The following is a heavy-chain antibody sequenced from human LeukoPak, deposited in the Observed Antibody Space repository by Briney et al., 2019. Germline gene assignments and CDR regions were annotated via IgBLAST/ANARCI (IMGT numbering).Heavy chain of an antibody. CDR3: ARGEGERSWYYFHY. CDR1: GFTFSSFG. CDR2: IRYDGRNK. V-gene: IGHV3-30*02. D-gene: IGHD6-13*01. J-gene: IGHJ4*02. Sequence: SGGSLRLSCAASGFTFSSFGMYWVRQAPGKGLEWVAFIRYDGRNKYYADSVKGRFTLSRDNSKNTVYLQMNSLSVEDTALYYCARGEGERSWYYFHYWGQGTLVTVSS.